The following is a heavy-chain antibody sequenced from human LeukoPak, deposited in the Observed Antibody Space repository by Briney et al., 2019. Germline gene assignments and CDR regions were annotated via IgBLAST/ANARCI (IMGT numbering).Heavy chain of an antibody. J-gene: IGHJ3*02. CDR3: ARVRDGYNDAYDI. CDR1: GHTFSNYY. CDR2: IGGST. V-gene: IGHV1-46*01. Sequence: GASVKVSCKASGHTFSNYYIHWVRQAPGQGLEWMGIIGGSTNYAQKFQGRVTMTRDTSTSTVYMELSSLRSEDTAVYYCARVRDGYNDAYDIWGQGTMVTVHS. D-gene: IGHD5-24*01.